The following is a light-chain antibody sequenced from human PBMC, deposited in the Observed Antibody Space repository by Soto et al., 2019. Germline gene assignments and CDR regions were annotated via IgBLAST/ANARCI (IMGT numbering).Light chain of an antibody. CDR1: QIISNW. Sequence: DIQMTQSPSTLSASVGDRVTITCRASQIISNWLAWYQQKPGKAPKLLIYKASSLESGVPSRFSGSGSGTEFTLTISSLQPDDFATYDCQQYNNYWTFGQGTKVEIK. J-gene: IGKJ1*01. CDR3: QQYNNYWT. CDR2: KAS. V-gene: IGKV1-5*03.